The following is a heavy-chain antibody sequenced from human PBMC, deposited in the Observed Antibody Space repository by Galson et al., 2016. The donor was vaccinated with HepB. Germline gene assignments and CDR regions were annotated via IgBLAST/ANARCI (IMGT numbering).Heavy chain of an antibody. CDR2: INRDGSSA. Sequence: SLRLSCAASGFTLSSYWMHWVRQTPGKGLVWVSRINRDGSSANYADSVKGRFTISRDNAKNTLFLQINSLRAEDTAVYYCARGRVVPARPVWYFDYWGQGTLVAVSS. CDR3: ARGRVVPARPVWYFDY. D-gene: IGHD2-2*01. V-gene: IGHV3-74*01. CDR1: GFTLSSYW. J-gene: IGHJ4*02.